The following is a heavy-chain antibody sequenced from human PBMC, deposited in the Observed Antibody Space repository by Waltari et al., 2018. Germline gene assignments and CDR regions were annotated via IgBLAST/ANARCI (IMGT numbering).Heavy chain of an antibody. CDR1: GGTFSSYT. V-gene: IGHV1-69*02. D-gene: IGHD2-15*01. J-gene: IGHJ3*02. CDR3: ARSLDCSGGSCYLNAFDI. CDR2: IIPILGIA. Sequence: QVQLVQSGAEVKKPGSSVKVSCKASGGTFSSYTISWVRQAPGQGLEWMGRIIPILGIANYAQKFQGRVTITAEKSTSTAYMELSSLRSEDTAVYYCARSLDCSGGSCYLNAFDIWGQGTMVTVSS.